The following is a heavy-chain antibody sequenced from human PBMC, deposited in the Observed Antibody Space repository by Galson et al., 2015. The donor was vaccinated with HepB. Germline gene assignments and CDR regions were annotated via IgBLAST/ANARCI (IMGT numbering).Heavy chain of an antibody. CDR1: GGSIYRSTYY. CDR2: IYYSGNT. D-gene: IGHD1-26*01. CDR3: ARPVGSTAIFNWFDP. V-gene: IGHV4-39*01. Sequence: SETLSLTCTVSGGSIYRSTYYGGWIRQPPGKGLEWIGSIYYSGNTDYNPSLKSRVTMSVDLSKNQFSLKLSSVTAADTAVYYCARPVGSTAIFNWFDPWGQGTLVTVSS. J-gene: IGHJ5*02.